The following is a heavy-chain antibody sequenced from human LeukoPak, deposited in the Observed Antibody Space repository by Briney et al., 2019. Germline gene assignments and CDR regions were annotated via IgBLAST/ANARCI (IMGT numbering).Heavy chain of an antibody. J-gene: IGHJ4*02. CDR3: ASRYSTSGVDY. CDR2: IIPILGIA. V-gene: IGHV1-69*04. CDR1: GGTFSSYD. D-gene: IGHD6-13*01. Sequence: SVTVSCKASGGTFSSYDISWVRQAPGQGLEWMGRIIPILGIANYAQKFQGRVTITADKSTSTAYMELSSLRSEDTAVYYCASRYSTSGVDYWGQGTLFTVSS.